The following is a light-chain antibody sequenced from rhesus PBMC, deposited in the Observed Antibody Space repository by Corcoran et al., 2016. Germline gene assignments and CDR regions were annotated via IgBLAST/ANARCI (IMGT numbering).Light chain of an antibody. CDR1: QTINSK. V-gene: IGKV3-42*03. CDR3: QWFSNWLT. Sequence: EIVLTQSPATLSLSRGERDNLPCRASQTINSKLAWYQQKPGQVPRLLIYASSARATGTPDRFSGSGSGTAFSLPTSGLVPEDFSVYFCQWFSNWLTFGGGTKVEIK. CDR2: ASS. J-gene: IGKJ4*01.